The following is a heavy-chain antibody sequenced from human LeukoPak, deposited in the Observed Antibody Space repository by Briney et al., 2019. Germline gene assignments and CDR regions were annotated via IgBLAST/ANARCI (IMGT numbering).Heavy chain of an antibody. CDR1: GYTFTGYY. CDR2: INPNSGGT. D-gene: IGHD3-22*01. V-gene: IGHV1-2*02. Sequence: GASVKVSCKASGYTFTGYYMHWVRQAPGQGLEWMGWINPNSGGTNYAQKFQGRVTMTGDTSISTAYMELSRLRSDDTAVYYCARDRGPSSGRNWFDPWGQGTLVTVSS. J-gene: IGHJ5*02. CDR3: ARDRGPSSGRNWFDP.